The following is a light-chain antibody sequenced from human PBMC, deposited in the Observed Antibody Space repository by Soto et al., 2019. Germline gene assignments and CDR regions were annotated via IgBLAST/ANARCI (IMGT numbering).Light chain of an antibody. J-gene: IGKJ5*01. Sequence: EIVMTQSPANLSVSPGERATLSCRASQSVSSNLAWYQQKPGQAPRLLIYGASTRATGIPARFSGSGSGTEFTRTISSLQSEDFAVYYCQQYNNWPITFGQGTRLEIK. CDR2: GAS. V-gene: IGKV3-15*01. CDR3: QQYNNWPIT. CDR1: QSVSSN.